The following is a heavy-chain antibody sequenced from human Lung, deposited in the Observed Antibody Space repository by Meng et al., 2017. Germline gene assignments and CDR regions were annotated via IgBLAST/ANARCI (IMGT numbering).Heavy chain of an antibody. CDR2: IWYDGSNK. J-gene: IGHJ4*02. D-gene: IGHD6-13*01. CDR1: GFTFSSYG. Sequence: QVQLVESGGGVVQPGRSLRLSCAASGFTFSSYGMHWVRQAPGKGLEWVAVIWYDGSNKYYADSVKSRFTISRDNSKNTLYLQMNSLRAEDTAVYYCARGRYSSSSAVVDYWGQGTLVTVSS. V-gene: IGHV3-33*01. CDR3: ARGRYSSSSAVVDY.